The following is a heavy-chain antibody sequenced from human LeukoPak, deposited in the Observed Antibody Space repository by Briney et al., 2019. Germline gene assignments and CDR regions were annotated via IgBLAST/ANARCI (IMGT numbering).Heavy chain of an antibody. CDR1: GGSISSYY. CDR2: IYYSGST. V-gene: IGHV4-59*01. D-gene: IGHD3-10*01. J-gene: IGHJ6*03. CDR3: ARAHYYGSGSFFLPYYCYMDV. Sequence: SETLSLTCTVSGGSISSYYWSWIRQPPGKGLEWIGYIYYSGSTNYNPSLKSRVTISVDTSKNQFSLKLGSVTAADTAVYYCARAHYYGSGSFFLPYYCYMDVWGKGTTVTVSS.